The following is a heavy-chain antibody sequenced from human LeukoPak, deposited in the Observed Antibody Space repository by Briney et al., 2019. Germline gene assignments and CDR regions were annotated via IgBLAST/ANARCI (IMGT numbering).Heavy chain of an antibody. Sequence: GGSLTLSCAASGFTFSSYSMSWVRQAPGKGLEWVSSISSSSSYIYYADSVKGRFTISRDNAKNLLYLQMNSLRAEDTAVYYCASKAVDYSCFDSWGQGNLVTVSS. CDR2: ISSSSSYI. V-gene: IGHV3-21*01. J-gene: IGHJ5*01. CDR1: GFTFSSYS. CDR3: ASKAVDYSCFDS. D-gene: IGHD3-10*01.